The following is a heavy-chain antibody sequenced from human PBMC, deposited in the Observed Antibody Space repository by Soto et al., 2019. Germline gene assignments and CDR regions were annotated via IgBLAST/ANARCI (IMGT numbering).Heavy chain of an antibody. Sequence: EVQLLESGGGLVQPGGSLRLSCAASGFTFSSYAMSWVRQAPGKGLEWVSAISGSGGSTYYADSVKGRFTTSRDKSKNTLYRHINSLRGEDTGVYYCANPWLSRVVAAAGYYYYMDVWGKGTTVAV. CDR2: ISGSGGST. J-gene: IGHJ6*03. D-gene: IGHD2-15*01. CDR3: ANPWLSRVVAAAGYYYYMDV. V-gene: IGHV3-23*01. CDR1: GFTFSSYA.